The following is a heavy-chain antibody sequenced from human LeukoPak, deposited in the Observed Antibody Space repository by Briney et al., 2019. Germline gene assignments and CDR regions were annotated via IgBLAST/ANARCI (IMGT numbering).Heavy chain of an antibody. Sequence: ASVKVSCTASGYTFTGYYMHWVRQAPGQGLEWMGWINPNRGGTNYAQKFQGRVTMTRDTSISTAYMELSRLRSDDTAVYYCARESIAAAGSTEPYFDYWGQGTLVTVSS. CDR3: ARESIAAAGSTEPYFDY. V-gene: IGHV1-2*02. CDR1: GYTFTGYY. D-gene: IGHD6-13*01. CDR2: INPNRGGT. J-gene: IGHJ4*02.